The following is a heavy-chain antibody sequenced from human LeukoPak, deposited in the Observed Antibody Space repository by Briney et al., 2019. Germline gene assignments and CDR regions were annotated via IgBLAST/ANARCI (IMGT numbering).Heavy chain of an antibody. J-gene: IGHJ4*02. CDR1: GYTFTGYY. D-gene: IGHD6-13*01. Sequence: ASVTVSCKASGYTFTGYYMHWVRQAPGQGLEWMGWINPNSGGTNYAQKFQGRVTMTRDTSISTAYMELSRLRSDDTAVYYCARGPQRSAGIDYWGQGTLVTVSS. CDR3: ARGPQRSAGIDY. CDR2: INPNSGGT. V-gene: IGHV1-2*02.